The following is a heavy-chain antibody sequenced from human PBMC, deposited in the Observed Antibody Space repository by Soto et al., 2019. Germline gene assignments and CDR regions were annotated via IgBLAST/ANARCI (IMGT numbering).Heavy chain of an antibody. J-gene: IGHJ6*03. D-gene: IGHD4-17*01. CDR2: ISGSGGST. V-gene: IGHV3-23*01. CDR1: GLTFSSYA. Sequence: GGNLRISCAASGLTFSSYAMSWVRQAPGKGLEWVSAISGSGGSTYYADSVKGRFTISRDNSKNTLYLQMNSLRAEDTAVYYCAIANGDYRTYYYYMDVWGKGTTVTVSS. CDR3: AIANGDYRTYYYYMDV.